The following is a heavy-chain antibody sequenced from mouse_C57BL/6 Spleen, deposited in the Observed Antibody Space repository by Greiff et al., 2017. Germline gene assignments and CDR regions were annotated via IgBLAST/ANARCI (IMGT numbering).Heavy chain of an antibody. CDR3: AREGLRRCDYAMDY. V-gene: IGHV1-59*01. CDR2: IDPSDSYT. Sequence: QVQLQQPGAELVRPGTSVKLSCKASGYTFTSYWMNWVKQRPGQGLEWIGVIDPSDSYTNYNQKFKGKATLTVDTSSSTAYMQLSSLTSEDSAVYYCAREGLRRCDYAMDYWGQGTAVTVSS. D-gene: IGHD2-4*01. J-gene: IGHJ4*01. CDR1: GYTFTSYW.